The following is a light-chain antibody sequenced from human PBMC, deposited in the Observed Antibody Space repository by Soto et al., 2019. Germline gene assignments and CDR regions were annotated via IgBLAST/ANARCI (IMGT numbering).Light chain of an antibody. J-gene: IGLJ3*02. CDR1: SSNIGAGYD. CDR3: QSYDSSLSGWV. CDR2: GNT. V-gene: IGLV1-40*01. Sequence: QSVLTQPPSVSGAPGQRVTISCTGSSSNIGAGYDVHWYQHLPGTAPKLLIYGNTNRPSGVPDRFSGSRSGTSASLAITGLQAADEADYYCQSYDSSLSGWVFGAGTKVTVL.